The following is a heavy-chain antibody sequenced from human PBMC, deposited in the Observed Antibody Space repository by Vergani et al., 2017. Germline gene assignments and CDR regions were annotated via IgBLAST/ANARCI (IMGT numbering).Heavy chain of an antibody. V-gene: IGHV4-38-2*01. CDR2: IYHSGST. Sequence: QVQLQESGPGLVKPSETLSLTCAVSGYSISSGYYWGWIRQPPGKGLEWIGSIYHSGSTYYNPSLKSRVTILVDTSKNQFSLKLSSVTAADTAVYYCARVKGDFWSGYYIDYWGQGTLVTVSS. CDR3: ARVKGDFWSGYYIDY. J-gene: IGHJ4*02. D-gene: IGHD3-3*01. CDR1: GYSISSGYY.